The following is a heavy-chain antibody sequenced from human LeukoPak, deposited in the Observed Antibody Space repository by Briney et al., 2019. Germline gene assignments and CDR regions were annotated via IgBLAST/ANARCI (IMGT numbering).Heavy chain of an antibody. CDR2: ISGSGGST. CDR3: ARDEVHYYDSSGYPVDY. V-gene: IGHV3-23*01. D-gene: IGHD3-22*01. J-gene: IGHJ4*02. CDR1: RFTFSSYA. Sequence: PGGSLRLSCAASRFTFSSYAMSWVRQAPGKGLEWVSAISGSGGSTYYADSVKGRFTISRDNSKNTLYLQMNSLRAEDTAVYYCARDEVHYYDSSGYPVDYWGQGTLVTVSS.